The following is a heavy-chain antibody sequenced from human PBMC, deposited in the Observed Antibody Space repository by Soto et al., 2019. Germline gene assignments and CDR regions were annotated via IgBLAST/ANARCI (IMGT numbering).Heavy chain of an antibody. J-gene: IGHJ5*02. CDR3: ARAIVGPTTTGWLDP. D-gene: IGHD1-26*01. CDR2: IIPIFGTA. Sequence: QVQLVQSGAEVKKPGSSVKVSCKASGGTFSRYAISWVRQAPGQGLEWMGGIIPIFGTANYAQKFQGRVTSTADESTSTAYRELSSLRFEDTAVYYCARAIVGPTTTGWLDPWGQGTLVTVSS. CDR1: GGTFSRYA. V-gene: IGHV1-69*01.